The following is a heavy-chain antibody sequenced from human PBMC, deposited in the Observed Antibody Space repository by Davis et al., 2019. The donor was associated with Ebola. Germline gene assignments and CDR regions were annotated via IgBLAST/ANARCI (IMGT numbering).Heavy chain of an antibody. J-gene: IGHJ6*02. CDR2: ISSSSGYI. CDR3: ARDVGRWFYGMDV. D-gene: IGHD4-23*01. V-gene: IGHV3-21*01. Sequence: GESLKISCAASGFTFSSYSMNWVRQAPGKGLEWVSSISSSSGYIYYADSVKGRFTISRDNAKNSLYLQMNSLRAEDTAVYYCARDVGRWFYGMDVWGQGTTVTVSS. CDR1: GFTFSSYS.